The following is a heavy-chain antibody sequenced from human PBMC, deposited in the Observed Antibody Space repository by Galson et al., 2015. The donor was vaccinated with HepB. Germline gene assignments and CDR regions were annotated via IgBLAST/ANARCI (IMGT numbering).Heavy chain of an antibody. V-gene: IGHV3-48*04. Sequence: SLRLSCAASGFTFSSYTMNWVRQAPGKGLESVSYISSTGTTMYYADSAKGRFTISSDNAQNSLYLQMNTLRADDTAVFYCARVAASDYGDHSHIDYWGQGTLVTVSS. CDR1: GFTFSSYT. D-gene: IGHD4-17*01. CDR3: ARVAASDYGDHSHIDY. J-gene: IGHJ4*02. CDR2: ISSTGTTM.